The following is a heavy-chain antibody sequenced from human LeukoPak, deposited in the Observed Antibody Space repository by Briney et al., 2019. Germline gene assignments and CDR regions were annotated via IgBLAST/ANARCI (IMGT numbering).Heavy chain of an antibody. J-gene: IGHJ5*02. CDR3: ARFDFQPSLNWFDP. CDR1: GDSISSGDYY. D-gene: IGHD3-3*01. Sequence: SETLSLTCTVSGDSISSGDYYWSWIRQPPGKGLEWIGYIYYSGSTYYNPSLKSRVTISVDTSKNQFSLKLSSVTAADTAVYYCARFDFQPSLNWFDPWGQGTLVTVSS. V-gene: IGHV4-30-4*08. CDR2: IYYSGST.